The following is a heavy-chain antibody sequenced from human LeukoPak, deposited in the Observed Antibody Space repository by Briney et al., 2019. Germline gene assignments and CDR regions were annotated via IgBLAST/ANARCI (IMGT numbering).Heavy chain of an antibody. J-gene: IGHJ4*02. CDR1: GFSTSNYV. CDR2: ISGSGGST. CDR3: AKEALNLYYYDGSAYYGNYFDF. V-gene: IGHV3-23*01. Sequence: GGSLRLSCAASGFSTSNYVMTWVRQAPGKGLEWVSAISGSGGSTYYADSVKGRFTISRDNPKNTLYLQMNSLRAEDTAVYYCAKEALNLYYYDGSAYYGNYFDFWGQGTLVTVSS. D-gene: IGHD3-22*01.